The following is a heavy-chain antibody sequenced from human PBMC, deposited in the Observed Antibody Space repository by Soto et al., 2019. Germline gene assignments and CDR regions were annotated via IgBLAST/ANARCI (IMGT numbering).Heavy chain of an antibody. CDR3: ARDGVYCSSSSCQDFYYYGMDV. CDR1: GGSISSGGYS. Sequence: SETLSLTCAVSGGSISSGGYSWSWIRQPPGKGLEWIGYVYHSGSTYYNPSLKSRVTVSVDGSKNQFSLKLSSVTAADTAVYYCARDGVYCSSSSCQDFYYYGMDVWGQGTTVTVSS. J-gene: IGHJ6*02. V-gene: IGHV4-30-2*01. CDR2: VYHSGST. D-gene: IGHD2-2*01.